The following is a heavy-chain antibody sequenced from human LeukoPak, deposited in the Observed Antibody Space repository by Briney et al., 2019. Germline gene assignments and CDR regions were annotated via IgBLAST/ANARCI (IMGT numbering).Heavy chain of an antibody. Sequence: GGSLRLSCAASGFTFSSYEMNWVRQAPGKGLEWVASIDEDGSETNYVDSVTGRFTVSRDHAKNSLFLQMNSLRAEDTAVYFCAKSTRAVMAMMDVWGKGTTVTVSS. CDR3: AKSTRAVMAMMDV. CDR2: IDEDGSET. J-gene: IGHJ6*04. D-gene: IGHD3-16*01. CDR1: GFTFSSYE. V-gene: IGHV3-7*01.